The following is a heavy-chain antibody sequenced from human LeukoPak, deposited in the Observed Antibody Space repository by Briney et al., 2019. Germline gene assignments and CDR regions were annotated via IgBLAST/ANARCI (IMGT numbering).Heavy chain of an antibody. Sequence: GGSLRLSCAASGFSFRTYTMIWVRQAPGKGLEWVAFISSGSSDIYYSDSVKARFTISRDDAKNSLNLQMNSLRAEDTAVYYWARDGLGYCDTRGAFDTWGQGTMVTVSS. D-gene: IGHD3-22*01. CDR1: GFSFRTYT. V-gene: IGHV3-21*01. CDR2: ISSGSSDI. J-gene: IGHJ3*02. CDR3: ARDGLGYCDTRGAFDT.